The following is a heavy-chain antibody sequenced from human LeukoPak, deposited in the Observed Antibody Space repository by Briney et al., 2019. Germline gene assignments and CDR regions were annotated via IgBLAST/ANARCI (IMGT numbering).Heavy chain of an antibody. CDR1: GFTVSSNS. J-gene: IGHJ4*02. CDR2: IYSDNT. D-gene: IGHD5-12*01. Sequence: PGGSLRLSCTVSGFTVSSNSMSWVRQAPGKGLEWVSFIYSDNTHYSDSVKGRFTISRDNSNNTLFLQMNSLRAEDTAVYYCARGPSGYHNTGGQGTLVTVSS. CDR3: ARGPSGYHNT. V-gene: IGHV3-53*01.